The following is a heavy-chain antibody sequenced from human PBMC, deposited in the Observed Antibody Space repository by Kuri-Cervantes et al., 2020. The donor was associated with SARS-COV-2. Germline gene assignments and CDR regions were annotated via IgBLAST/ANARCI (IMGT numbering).Heavy chain of an antibody. CDR2: IIPILGIA. J-gene: IGHJ4*02. V-gene: IGHV1-69*02. CDR3: ARGRGVIISALDY. CDR1: GGTFSSYT. D-gene: IGHD3-10*01. Sequence: SVKVSCKASGGTFSSYTISWVRQAPGQGLEWMGRIIPILGIANYAQKFQGRVTITADKSTSTAYMELSSLRSEDTAVYYCARGRGVIISALDYWGQGTLVTDSS.